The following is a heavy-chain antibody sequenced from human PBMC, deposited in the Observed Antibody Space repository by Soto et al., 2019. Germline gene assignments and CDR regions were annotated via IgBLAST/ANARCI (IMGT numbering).Heavy chain of an antibody. V-gene: IGHV1-69*06. J-gene: IGHJ6*02. Sequence: SVKVSCRASGGTFSSYALRWVRQDPGQGLEWMGGIIPIFGTANYAQKFQGRVTITADKSTSTAYMELSSLRSEDTAVYYCARGRDYGMDVRGQGTTVTGSS. CDR3: ARGRDYGMDV. CDR1: GGTFSSYA. CDR2: IIPIFGTA.